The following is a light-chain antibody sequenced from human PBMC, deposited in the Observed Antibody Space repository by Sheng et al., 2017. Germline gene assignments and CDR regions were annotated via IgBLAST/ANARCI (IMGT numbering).Light chain of an antibody. CDR3: GTWDSSLSPLYV. V-gene: IGLV1-51*02. CDR1: TSNIGINY. Sequence: QSVLTQPPSVSAAPGQKVTISCSGTTSNIGINYVSWYQHLPGTAPKLLIYENNKRPSGIPDRFXGSKSGTSATLGITGLQTGDEADYYCGTWDSSLSPLYVFGTGTKVTVL. J-gene: IGLJ1*01. CDR2: ENN.